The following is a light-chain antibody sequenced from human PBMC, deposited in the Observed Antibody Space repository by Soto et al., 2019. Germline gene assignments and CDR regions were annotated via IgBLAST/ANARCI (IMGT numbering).Light chain of an antibody. CDR2: GAS. V-gene: IGKV3-15*01. Sequence: EIVMTQSPATLSVSPGERATLSCRASQSVTTNLAWYQHKPGQTPRLLIYGASTRATGIPARFSGSGSGTEFTLTISSLQSEDFATYYCQHYNSYSEAFGQGTKWIS. CDR1: QSVTTN. J-gene: IGKJ1*01. CDR3: QHYNSYSEA.